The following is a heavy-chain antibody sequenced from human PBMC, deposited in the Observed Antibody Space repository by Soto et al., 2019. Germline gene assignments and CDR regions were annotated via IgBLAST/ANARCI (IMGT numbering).Heavy chain of an antibody. CDR3: ARERAVGIAVALNWFDP. CDR1: GFTFSSYS. J-gene: IGHJ5*02. Sequence: GGSLRHSCAASGFTFSSYSMNWVRQAPGKGLEWVSYISSSSSTIYYADSVKGRFTISRDNAKNSLYLQMNSLRDEDTAVYYCARERAVGIAVALNWFDPWGQGTLVTVSS. CDR2: ISSSSSTI. D-gene: IGHD6-19*01. V-gene: IGHV3-48*02.